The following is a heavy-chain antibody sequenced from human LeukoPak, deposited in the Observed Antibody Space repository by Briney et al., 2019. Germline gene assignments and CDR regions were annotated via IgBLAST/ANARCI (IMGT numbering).Heavy chain of an antibody. CDR3: TRDPRLCDY. Sequence: PGGSLRLSCAASGFTFSSYAMSWVRQAPGKGLEWVSAISGSGGSTYYADSVKGRFTVSRDNAENSLYLHMNSLRAEDTAVYYCTRDPRLCDYWGQGTLVTVSS. CDR2: ISGSGGST. CDR1: GFTFSSYA. J-gene: IGHJ4*02. V-gene: IGHV3-23*01.